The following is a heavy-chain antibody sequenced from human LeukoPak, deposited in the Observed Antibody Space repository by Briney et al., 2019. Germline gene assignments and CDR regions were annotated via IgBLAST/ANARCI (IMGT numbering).Heavy chain of an antibody. Sequence: GGSLRLSCTASGFTFDDYGMSWVRHTPGKGLEWVSGINWNGGSTGYADSVKGRFTISRDNAKNSLYLQMNSLRAEDTALYHCAKTGRYSSSWAYFDYWGQGTLVTVSS. CDR2: INWNGGST. CDR1: GFTFDDYG. J-gene: IGHJ4*02. D-gene: IGHD6-13*01. CDR3: AKTGRYSSSWAYFDY. V-gene: IGHV3-20*01.